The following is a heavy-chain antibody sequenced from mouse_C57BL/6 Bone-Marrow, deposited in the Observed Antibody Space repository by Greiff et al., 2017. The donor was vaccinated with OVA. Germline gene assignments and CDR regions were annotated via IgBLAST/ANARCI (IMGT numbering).Heavy chain of an antibody. V-gene: IGHV1-55*01. D-gene: IGHD2-2*01. CDR1: GYTFTSYW. Sequence: QVQLQQPGAELVKPGASVKMSCKASGYTFTSYWITWVKQRPGQGLEWIGDIYPGSGSTNYNEKFKSKATLTVDTSSSTAYMQLSSLTSEDSAVYYCAGGVTTEGYYAMDYWGQGTSVTVSS. J-gene: IGHJ4*01. CDR2: IYPGSGST. CDR3: AGGVTTEGYYAMDY.